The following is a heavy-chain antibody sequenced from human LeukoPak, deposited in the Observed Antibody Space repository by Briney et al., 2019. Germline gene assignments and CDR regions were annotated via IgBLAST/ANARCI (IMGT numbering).Heavy chain of an antibody. CDR1: GFTFSSFS. Sequence: GGSLRLSCAASGFTFSSFSTNWVRQAPGQGLEWVSYISSSSSTRNYADSVKGRFTISRDNAKNSLYLQTNSLRDEDTAVYYCARDLISGHYTFDYWGQGTLVTVSS. D-gene: IGHD4-11*01. J-gene: IGHJ4*02. CDR2: ISSSSSTR. V-gene: IGHV3-48*02. CDR3: ARDLISGHYTFDY.